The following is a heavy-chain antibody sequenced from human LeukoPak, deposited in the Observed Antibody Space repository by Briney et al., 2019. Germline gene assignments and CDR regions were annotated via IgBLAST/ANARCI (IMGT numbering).Heavy chain of an antibody. CDR3: ARDYPSYSSGFDY. Sequence: PSETLSLTCTVSGGSLSSYYWSWIRQPPGKGLEWSGYIYYSGSTNYNPSLKSRVTISVDTSKNQFSLKLSSVTAADTAVYYWARDYPSYSSGFDYWGQGTLVTVSS. D-gene: IGHD6-19*01. V-gene: IGHV4-59*01. CDR1: GGSLSSYY. J-gene: IGHJ4*02. CDR2: IYYSGST.